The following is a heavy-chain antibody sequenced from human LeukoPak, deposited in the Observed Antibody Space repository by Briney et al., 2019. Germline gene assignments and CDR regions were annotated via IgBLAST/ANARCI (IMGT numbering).Heavy chain of an antibody. CDR2: FDPEDGET. Sequence: ASVKVSCKVSGYTLTELSMHWVRQAPGKGLEWMGGFDPEDGETIYAQKFQGRVTMTEDTSTDTAYMELSSLRSEDTAVYYCAKGGWGGSYYDAFDFWGQGTMLTVSS. CDR1: GYTLTELS. J-gene: IGHJ3*01. CDR3: AKGGWGGSYYDAFDF. V-gene: IGHV1-24*01. D-gene: IGHD1-26*01.